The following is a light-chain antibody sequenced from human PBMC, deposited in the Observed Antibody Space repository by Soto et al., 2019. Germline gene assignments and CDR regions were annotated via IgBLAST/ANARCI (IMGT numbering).Light chain of an antibody. CDR3: QQYGFAPIS. CDR2: GAS. V-gene: IGKV3-20*01. CDR1: QSVTYDQ. Sequence: EIVLTQSPDTLSLSPGERATLYCRASQSVTYDQLAWYRQTPGQAPRLLIYGASSRAACIPDRFSGSGSGPEYTLTITRLEPEDFAVYACQQYGFAPISVGQGTRLEIK. J-gene: IGKJ5*01.